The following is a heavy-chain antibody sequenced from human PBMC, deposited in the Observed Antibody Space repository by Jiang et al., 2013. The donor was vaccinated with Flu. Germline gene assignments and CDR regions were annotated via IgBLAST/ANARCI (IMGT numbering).Heavy chain of an antibody. CDR2: IYYSGST. D-gene: IGHD4-11*01. V-gene: IGHV4-59*01. CDR3: ARAGYSKFDY. Sequence: SLTCTVSGGSISGYYWSWIRQPPGKGLEWIGYIYYSGSTNYNPSLKSRVTISVDTSKNQSSLKLSSVTAADTAVYYCARAGYSKFDYWGQGTLVTVSS. J-gene: IGHJ4*02. CDR1: GGSISGYY.